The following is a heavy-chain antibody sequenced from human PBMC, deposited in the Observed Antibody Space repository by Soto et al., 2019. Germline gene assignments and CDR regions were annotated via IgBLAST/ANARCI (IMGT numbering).Heavy chain of an antibody. Sequence: QITLKESGPTLVKPTQTLTLTCTFSGFSLSTSGVGVGWIRQPPGKALEWLALIYWDDDKRYSPSLKRRLTIPKDPSKNQVVLTMTNMDPVDTPTYYCAHTRSLYYGMAVWGQGTTVTVSS. J-gene: IGHJ6*02. CDR1: GFSLSTSGVG. CDR2: IYWDDDK. V-gene: IGHV2-5*02. CDR3: AHTRSLYYGMAV.